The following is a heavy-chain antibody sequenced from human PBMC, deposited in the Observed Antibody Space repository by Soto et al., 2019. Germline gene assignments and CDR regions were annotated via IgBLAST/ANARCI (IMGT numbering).Heavy chain of an antibody. CDR1: GFTFSVYS. Sequence: EVQLVESGGDLVQRGGSLRLSCVASGFTFSVYSMNWVRQAPGKGLEWFSYITSDTKTIKYADSVKGRFTISRDNAKNSVYLQMNSLRDEDTAVYYCARSVEGHFDYWGQGTVCTVSS. CDR3: ARSVEGHFDY. V-gene: IGHV3-48*02. CDR2: ITSDTKTI. D-gene: IGHD6-19*01. J-gene: IGHJ4*02.